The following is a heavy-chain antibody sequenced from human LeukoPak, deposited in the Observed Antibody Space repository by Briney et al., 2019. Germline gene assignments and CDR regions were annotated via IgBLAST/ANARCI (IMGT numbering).Heavy chain of an antibody. V-gene: IGHV4-61*02. CDR3: ARDLGYSSSFDY. CDR2: IYTSGST. J-gene: IGHJ4*02. Sequence: SETLSLTCTVSGGSISSSSYYWGWIRQPAGKGLEWLGRIYTSGSTNYNPSLKSRVTMSVDTSKNQFSLKLSSVTAADTAVYYCARDLGYSSSFDYWGQGTLVTVSS. CDR1: GGSISSSSYY. D-gene: IGHD6-6*01.